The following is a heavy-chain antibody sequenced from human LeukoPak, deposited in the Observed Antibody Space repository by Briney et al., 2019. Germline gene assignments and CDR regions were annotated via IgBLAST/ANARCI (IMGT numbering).Heavy chain of an antibody. CDR1: GFTFSSYW. CDR2: IKQDGSEK. V-gene: IGHV3-7*01. CDR3: ARDLWELLSGFDY. D-gene: IGHD1-26*01. Sequence: GGSLRLSCAASGFTFSSYWMSWVRQAPGKGLEWVANIKQDGSEKYYVDSVKGRFTISRGNAKNSLYLQMSSLRGKDTAVYYCARDLWELLSGFDYWGQGTLVTVSS. J-gene: IGHJ4*02.